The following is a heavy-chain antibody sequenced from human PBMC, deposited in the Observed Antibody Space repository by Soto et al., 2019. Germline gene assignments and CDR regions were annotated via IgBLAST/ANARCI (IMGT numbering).Heavy chain of an antibody. J-gene: IGHJ4*02. D-gene: IGHD6-13*01. V-gene: IGHV3-11*06. Sequence: QVHLVESGGGLVKPGGSLRLSCAASGFTFSDYYVTWIRQAPGKGLEWLSYISSTSRHTDYADSVKGRFTISRDNANNSLYLQMTSLRVDDTAVYFCARAASAAGSRHFDYWGQGSLVTASS. CDR2: ISSTSRHT. CDR3: ARAASAAGSRHFDY. CDR1: GFTFSDYY.